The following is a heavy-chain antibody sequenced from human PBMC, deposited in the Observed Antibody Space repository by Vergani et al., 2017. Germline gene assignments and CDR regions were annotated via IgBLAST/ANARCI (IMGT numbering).Heavy chain of an antibody. CDR1: GYNFTSFD. CDR2: MNPKSGNR. CDR3: ARGVLDSKYRHNWFGP. J-gene: IGHJ5*02. Sequence: QEQLVQSRAEVRKPGASVKVSCKASGYNFTSFDINWVRLATGQGLEWMGWMNPKSGNRAYAAKFQGRITMTRDSSTDTAYMEMKSLRSEDTAIYFCARGVLDSKYRHNWFGPWDQGTVVTVSS. V-gene: IGHV1-8*01. D-gene: IGHD3/OR15-3a*01.